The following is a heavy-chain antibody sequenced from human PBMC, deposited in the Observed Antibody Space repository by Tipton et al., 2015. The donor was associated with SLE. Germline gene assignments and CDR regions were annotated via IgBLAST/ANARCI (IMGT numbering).Heavy chain of an antibody. J-gene: IGHJ5*02. D-gene: IGHD6-19*01. CDR3: AGGSGWLITS. Sequence: SLRLSCAASGITFSSYWMNWVRQAPGKGLEWVAIIKQDGSEKYYVDSLKGRVSISRDNAKNSLYLELNSLRADDAAFYYCAGGSGWLITSWGQGTLVTVSS. V-gene: IGHV3-7*01. CDR2: IKQDGSEK. CDR1: GITFSSYW.